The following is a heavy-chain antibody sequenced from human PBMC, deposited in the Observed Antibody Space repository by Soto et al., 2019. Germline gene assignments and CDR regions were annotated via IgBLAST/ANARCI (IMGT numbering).Heavy chain of an antibody. CDR2: INPNSGGT. V-gene: IGHV1-2*04. CDR3: ARAVYYYGSGSYYMPSYYYYGMDV. CDR1: GYTFTGYY. D-gene: IGHD3-10*01. J-gene: IGHJ6*02. Sequence: ASVKVSCKASGYTFTGYYMHWVRQAPGQGLEWMGWINPNSGGTNYAQKFQGWVTMTRDTSISTAYMELSRLRSDDTAVYYCARAVYYYGSGSYYMPSYYYYGMDVWGQGTTVTV.